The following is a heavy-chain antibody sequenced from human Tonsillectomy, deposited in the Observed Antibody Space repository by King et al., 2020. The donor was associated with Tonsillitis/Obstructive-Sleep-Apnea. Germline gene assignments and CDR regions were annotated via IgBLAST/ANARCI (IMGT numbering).Heavy chain of an antibody. CDR1: GFTFSSYA. Sequence: VQLVESGGGVVQPGRSLRLSCAASGFTFSSYAMHWVRQAPGKGLEWVAVISYDGNNKYYADSVKGRFTISRDNSKNTLYLQMNSLRAEDTAVYYCARDRSYSNYEGWDYYYGMDVWGQGTTFTVSS. V-gene: IGHV3-30*04. J-gene: IGHJ6*02. D-gene: IGHD4-11*01. CDR3: ARDRSYSNYEGWDYYYGMDV. CDR2: ISYDGNNK.